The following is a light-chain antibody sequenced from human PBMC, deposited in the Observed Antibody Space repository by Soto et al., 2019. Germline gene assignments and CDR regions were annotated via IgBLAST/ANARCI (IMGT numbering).Light chain of an antibody. Sequence: QPVLTQPPSASGTPGQRGTISCSGSRSSIGTNTVTWYQQLPGTAPKLLIYSDNQRPSGVPDRFSGSKSGTSASLAISALQADYDAAYYCAAWDVRFVVFGGGTQLTVL. CDR2: SDN. V-gene: IGLV1-44*01. CDR1: RSSIGTNT. J-gene: IGLJ7*01. CDR3: AAWDVRFVV.